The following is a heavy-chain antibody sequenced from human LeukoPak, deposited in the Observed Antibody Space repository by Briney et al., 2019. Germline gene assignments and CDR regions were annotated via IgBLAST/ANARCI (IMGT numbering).Heavy chain of an antibody. CDR2: INHSGST. J-gene: IGHJ4*02. Sequence: SETLSLTCAVYGGSFSGYYWSWIRQPPGKGLEWIGEINHSGSTNYNPSLKGRVTISVDTSKNQFSLKLSSVTAADTAVYYCARSPKDVDEFADYWGQGTLVTVSS. V-gene: IGHV4-34*01. D-gene: IGHD5-12*01. CDR1: GGSFSGYY. CDR3: ARSPKDVDEFADY.